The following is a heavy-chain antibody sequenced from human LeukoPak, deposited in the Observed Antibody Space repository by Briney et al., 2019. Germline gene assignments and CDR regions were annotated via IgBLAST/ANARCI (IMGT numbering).Heavy chain of an antibody. J-gene: IGHJ4*02. Sequence: GGSLRLSCAASGFTFSSYGMHWVRQAPGKGLEWVAVIWYDGSNKYYADSVKGRFTISRDNSKNTLYVQMNSLRVEDTAVYYCARETRGTVGSYWGQGTLVTVSS. CDR1: GFTFSSYG. D-gene: IGHD3-10*01. V-gene: IGHV3-33*01. CDR3: ARETRGTVGSY. CDR2: IWYDGSNK.